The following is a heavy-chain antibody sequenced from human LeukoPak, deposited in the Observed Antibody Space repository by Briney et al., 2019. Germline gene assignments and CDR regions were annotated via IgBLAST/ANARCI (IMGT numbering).Heavy chain of an antibody. V-gene: IGHV3-30-3*01. CDR2: ISYDGSNK. Sequence: GGSLRLSCAASGFTFSSYAMHWVRQAPGKGLEWVAFISYDGSNKYYADSVKGRFTISRDNSKNTLYLQMNSLRAEDTAVYYCARDLAGYYYDSSGYYSYYYGMDVWGQGTTVTVSS. CDR1: GFTFSSYA. CDR3: ARDLAGYYYDSSGYYSYYYGMDV. J-gene: IGHJ6*02. D-gene: IGHD3-22*01.